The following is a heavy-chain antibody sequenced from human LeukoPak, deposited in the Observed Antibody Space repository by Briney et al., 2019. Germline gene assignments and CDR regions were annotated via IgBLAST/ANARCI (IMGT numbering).Heavy chain of an antibody. J-gene: IGHJ6*04. D-gene: IGHD6-6*01. CDR3: ARGGWAARPDV. CDR1: GDSISSSSHS. CDR2: IYYSGST. Sequence: SETLSLTCSVSGDSISSSSHSWGWIRQPPGKGLEWIGTIYYSGSTNYNPSLKSRVTISVDTSKNQFSLKLSSVTAADTAVYYCARGGWAARPDVWGKGTTVTVSS. V-gene: IGHV4-39*07.